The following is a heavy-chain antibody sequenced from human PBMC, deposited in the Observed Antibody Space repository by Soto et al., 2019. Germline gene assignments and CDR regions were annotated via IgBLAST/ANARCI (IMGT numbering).Heavy chain of an antibody. Sequence: ASVKVSCKASGYTFTSYGISWVRQAPGQGLDWMGWISAYNGNTKYAQDLQGRVTMTTDTSTSTAYMELRSLRSDDTAMYYCARFSGGSYNTYYFYYGMDVWGQGTTVNVSS. CDR3: ARFSGGSYNTYYFYYGMDV. V-gene: IGHV1-18*04. J-gene: IGHJ6*02. CDR2: ISAYNGNT. D-gene: IGHD2-15*01. CDR1: GYTFTSYG.